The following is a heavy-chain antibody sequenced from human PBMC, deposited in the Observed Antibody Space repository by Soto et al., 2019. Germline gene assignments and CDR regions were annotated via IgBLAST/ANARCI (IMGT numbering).Heavy chain of an antibody. J-gene: IGHJ4*02. V-gene: IGHV4-59*01. D-gene: IGHD5-12*01. CDR3: ARSRYSGYDSVDY. Sequence: QVQLQESGPGLVKPSETLSLTCTVSGGSISSYYWSWIRQPPGKGLEWIGFIYYSGSTNYNPALKCRVTISVDTSKNQFSLKLSSVTAADTAVYYCARSRYSGYDSVDYWGQGTLVTVSS. CDR1: GGSISSYY. CDR2: IYYSGST.